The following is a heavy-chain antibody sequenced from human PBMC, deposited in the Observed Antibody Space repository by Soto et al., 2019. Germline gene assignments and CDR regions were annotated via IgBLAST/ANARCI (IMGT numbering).Heavy chain of an antibody. CDR1: GFTFSGYS. Sequence: GGSLILSCAASGFTFSGYSMNWVRQAPGKGLEWVSYISSSSSTIYYADSVKGRFTISRDNAKNSLHLQMNSPRAEDPAVYYCAREREFWSGHIGYAFDIWGQGTMVTVSS. J-gene: IGHJ3*02. CDR2: ISSSSSTI. D-gene: IGHD3-3*01. CDR3: AREREFWSGHIGYAFDI. V-gene: IGHV3-48*01.